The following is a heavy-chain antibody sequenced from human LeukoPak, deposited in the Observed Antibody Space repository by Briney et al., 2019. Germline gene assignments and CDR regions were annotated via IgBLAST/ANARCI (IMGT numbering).Heavy chain of an antibody. Sequence: PSQTLSLTCTVSGGSISSGGYYWSWIRQPPGKGLEWIGYIYRSGSTYYNPSLKSRVTISVDRSKNQFSLKLSSVTAADTAVYYCARDRDTRIRGEFDYWGQGTLVTVSS. CDR1: GGSISSGGYY. D-gene: IGHD5-18*01. CDR2: IYRSGST. J-gene: IGHJ4*02. CDR3: ARDRDTRIRGEFDY. V-gene: IGHV4-30-2*01.